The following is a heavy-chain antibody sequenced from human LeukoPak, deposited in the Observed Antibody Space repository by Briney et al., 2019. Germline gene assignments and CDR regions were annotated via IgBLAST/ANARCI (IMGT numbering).Heavy chain of an antibody. CDR2: ISYSGNT. J-gene: IGHJ3*02. CDR1: GFTFSSSWMH. D-gene: IGHD2-15*01. Sequence: GSLRLSCAASGFTFSSSWMHWVRQPPGKGLEWIGTISYSGNTDYNPSLRSRVTISVDTSNNQFSLRLGSVSAADTAVYHCARHCCSGPAKRVFDIWGQGTMVTVSS. V-gene: IGHV4-39*01. CDR3: ARHCCSGPAKRVFDI.